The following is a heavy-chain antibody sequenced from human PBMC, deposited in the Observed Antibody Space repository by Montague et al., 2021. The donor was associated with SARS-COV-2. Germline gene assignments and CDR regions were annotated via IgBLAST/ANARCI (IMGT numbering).Heavy chain of an antibody. CDR2: ISYDGSNK. Sequence: SLRLSCAASGFTFSSYGMHWVRQAPGKGLEWVAVISYDGSNKYYAYSVKSLFTISRDNSKNTLYLQMNSLRAEDTAVYYCAGSLLEYYGMDVWGQGTTVTVSS. D-gene: IGHD3-3*01. J-gene: IGHJ6*02. CDR3: AGSLLEYYGMDV. CDR1: GFTFSSYG. V-gene: IGHV3-30*03.